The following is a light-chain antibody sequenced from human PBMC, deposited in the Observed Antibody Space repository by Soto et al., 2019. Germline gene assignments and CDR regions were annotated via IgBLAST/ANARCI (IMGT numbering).Light chain of an antibody. CDR2: CAS. Sequence: EIVMTQSPATLSVSPGERATISCRASQSVSRNLAWYQQKPGQAPRLLIYCASTRANGIPDRFSGSGSGTEFTLTISSLQSEDFAVYYCQQYNNWPWTFGQVTKVEIK. V-gene: IGKV3-15*01. CDR3: QQYNNWPWT. CDR1: QSVSRN. J-gene: IGKJ1*01.